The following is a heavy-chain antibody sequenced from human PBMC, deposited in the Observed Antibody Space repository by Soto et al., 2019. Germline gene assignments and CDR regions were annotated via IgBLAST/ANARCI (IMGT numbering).Heavy chain of an antibody. Sequence: QVQLVQSGAEVKKPGSSVKVSCKASGGTFSSYAISWVRQAPRQGLEWMGGSIPIFGTANYAQKFQGRVTITADKSTATAYMGLGSLRSEDTAVYYCARRLYSGYVAGYDAFDIWGQGTMVTVSS. J-gene: IGHJ3*02. CDR1: GGTFSSYA. CDR3: ARRLYSGYVAGYDAFDI. CDR2: SIPIFGTA. D-gene: IGHD5-12*01. V-gene: IGHV1-69*06.